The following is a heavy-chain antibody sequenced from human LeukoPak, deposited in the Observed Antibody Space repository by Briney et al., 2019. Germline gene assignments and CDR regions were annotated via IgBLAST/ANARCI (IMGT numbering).Heavy chain of an antibody. D-gene: IGHD1-26*01. CDR3: ATRDVGAIFD. CDR2: IIPIFGTA. J-gene: IGHJ4*02. CDR1: GGTFSSYA. V-gene: IGHV1-69*05. Sequence: SVKVSCKASGGTFSSYAISWVRQAPGQGLEWMGGIIPIFGTANYAQKFQGRVTMTRNTSISTAYMELSSLRSEDTAVYYCATRDVGAIFDWGQGTLVTVSS.